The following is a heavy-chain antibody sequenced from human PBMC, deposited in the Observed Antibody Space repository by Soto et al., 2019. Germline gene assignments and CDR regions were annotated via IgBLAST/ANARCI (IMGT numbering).Heavy chain of an antibody. CDR2: INPMGGST. D-gene: IGHD6-13*01. Sequence: GASVKVFCKASGYTFINYYIHWVRQAPGQGLEWMAIINPMGGSTNYAQEFQGRVTLTSDTSTSTVYMELSSLRFEDTALFYCARDLAAGDLWGQGTLVTVSS. CDR3: ARDLAAGDL. CDR1: GYTFINYY. V-gene: IGHV1-46*01. J-gene: IGHJ5*02.